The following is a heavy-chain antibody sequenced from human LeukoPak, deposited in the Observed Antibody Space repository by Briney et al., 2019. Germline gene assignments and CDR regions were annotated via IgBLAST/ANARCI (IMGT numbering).Heavy chain of an antibody. CDR2: IYYDGGNK. Sequence: PGGSLRLSCAASGFTFSRNGMHWVRQAPGKGLEWVALIYYDGGNKYYVDYVKGRFTISRDNSKNMLYLQMNSLRAEDTAVYYCARDLLYSGSYSCYFDLWGRGIPVTVPS. V-gene: IGHV3-33*01. CDR1: GFTFSRNG. J-gene: IGHJ2*01. D-gene: IGHD1-26*01. CDR3: ARDLLYSGSYSCYFDL.